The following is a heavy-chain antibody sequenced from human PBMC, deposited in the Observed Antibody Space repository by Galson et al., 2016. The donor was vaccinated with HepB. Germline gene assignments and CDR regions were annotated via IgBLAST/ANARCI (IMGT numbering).Heavy chain of an antibody. CDR1: GFTFSSYW. Sequence: SLRLSCAASGFTFSSYWMSWVRQAPGKGLEWLANIKQDGSEKYYVDSVKGRFAISRDNAKNSLYLQMNSLRAEDTAVYYCARRRGSGSHDYWGQGTLVTVSS. CDR2: IKQDGSEK. CDR3: ARRRGSGSHDY. V-gene: IGHV3-7*05. D-gene: IGHD3-10*01. J-gene: IGHJ4*02.